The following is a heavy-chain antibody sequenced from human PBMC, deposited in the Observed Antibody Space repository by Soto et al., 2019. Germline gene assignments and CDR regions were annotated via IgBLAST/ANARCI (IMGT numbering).Heavy chain of an antibody. CDR2: IYSGGST. CDR3: ASGIVGATTYGMDV. J-gene: IGHJ6*02. V-gene: IGHV3-53*01. CDR1: GFTVSSNY. D-gene: IGHD1-26*01. Sequence: GGSLRLSCAASGFTVSSNYMSWVRQAPGKGLEWVSVIYSGGSTGYADSVKGRFTISRDNAKNSLYLQMNSLRAEDTALYYCASGIVGATTYGMDVWGQGTTVTVSS.